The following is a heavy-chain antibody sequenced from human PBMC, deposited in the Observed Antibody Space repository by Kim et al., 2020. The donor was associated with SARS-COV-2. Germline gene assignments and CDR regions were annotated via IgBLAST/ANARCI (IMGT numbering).Heavy chain of an antibody. J-gene: IGHJ6*02. CDR3: ARDLISLGIGYSSGWYRYYYYGMDV. D-gene: IGHD6-19*01. CDR1: GGTFSSYA. Sequence: SVKVSCKASGGTFSSYAISWVRQAPGQGLEWMGGIIPIFGTANYAQKFQGRVTITADESTSTAYMELSSLRSEDTAVYYCARDLISLGIGYSSGWYRYYYYGMDVWGQGTTVTVSS. V-gene: IGHV1-69*13. CDR2: IIPIFGTA.